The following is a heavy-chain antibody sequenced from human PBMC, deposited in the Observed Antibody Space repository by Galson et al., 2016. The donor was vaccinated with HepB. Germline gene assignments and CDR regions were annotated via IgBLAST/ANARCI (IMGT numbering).Heavy chain of an antibody. J-gene: IGHJ4*02. CDR2: IYHSGST. D-gene: IGHD6-19*01. CDR1: GGSISSGDYF. CDR3: AGLGITLAGFDY. Sequence: TLSLTCTVSGGSISSGDYFWSWIRQHPGKGLEWIGYIYHSGSTYYNPSLKSRVTISIDTSKNQFSLKLSSVTAADTAVFYCAGLGITLAGFDYWGQGTLVTVSS. V-gene: IGHV4-31*03.